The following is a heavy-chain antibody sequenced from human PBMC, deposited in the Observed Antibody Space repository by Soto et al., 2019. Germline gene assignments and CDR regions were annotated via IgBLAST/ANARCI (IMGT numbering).Heavy chain of an antibody. D-gene: IGHD3-22*01. CDR3: AKDLGYYDSSGIDY. CDR1: GFTFSSYA. CDR2: ISGSGGST. J-gene: IGHJ4*02. Sequence: GGSLRLSCAASGFTFSSYAMSWVRQAPGKGLEWVSAISGSGGSTYYADSVKGRFTISRDNSKNTLYLQMNSLRAEDTAVYYCAKDLGYYDSSGIDYGGQGTLITVSS. V-gene: IGHV3-23*01.